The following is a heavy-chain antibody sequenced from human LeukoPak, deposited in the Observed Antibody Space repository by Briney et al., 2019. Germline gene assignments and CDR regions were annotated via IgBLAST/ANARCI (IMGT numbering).Heavy chain of an antibody. D-gene: IGHD4-17*01. J-gene: IGHJ4*02. CDR3: ASFMTTVAIPDY. CDR2: ITSSGSHM. V-gene: IGHV3-21*01. CDR1: GFTFRSYS. Sequence: GGSLRLSCAASGFTFRSYSMNWVRQAPGKRLEWLSSITSSGSHMYYADSVKGRFTISRDNAKSSLYLQMNSLSAEDTAVYYCASFMTTVAIPDYWGQGTLVTVSS.